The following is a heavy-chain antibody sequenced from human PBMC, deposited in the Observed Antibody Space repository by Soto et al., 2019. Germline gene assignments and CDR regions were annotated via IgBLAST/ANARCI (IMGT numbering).Heavy chain of an antibody. V-gene: IGHV1-69*13. D-gene: IGHD1-26*01. J-gene: IGHJ4*02. CDR3: ARAGSGSPYFFDY. CDR1: GASFSSYA. Sequence: VNVSCKASGASFSSYAFSWLRQAPGQGLEWMGGIVPHSGTSNYAQKFQGRVTITANESTTTAYMELSTLRSEDTAVYYCARAGSGSPYFFDYWGQGTQVTVSS. CDR2: IVPHSGTS.